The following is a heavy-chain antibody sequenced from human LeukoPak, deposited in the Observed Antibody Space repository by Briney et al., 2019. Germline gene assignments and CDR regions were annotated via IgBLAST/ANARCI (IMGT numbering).Heavy chain of an antibody. CDR2: ISGSGGST. Sequence: PGGSLRLSCAASGFTFSSYAMSWVRQAPGKGLEWVSAISGSGGSTYYADSVKGRFTISRDNSKNTRYPQMNSLRAEDTAVYYCAKDFLSGSPRYYFDYWGQGTLVTVSS. CDR1: GFTFSSYA. CDR3: AKDFLSGSPRYYFDY. D-gene: IGHD1-26*01. V-gene: IGHV3-23*01. J-gene: IGHJ4*02.